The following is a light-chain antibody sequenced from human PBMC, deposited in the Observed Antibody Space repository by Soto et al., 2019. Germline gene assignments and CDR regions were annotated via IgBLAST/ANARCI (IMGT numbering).Light chain of an antibody. J-gene: IGKJ3*01. V-gene: IGKV1-39*01. CDR2: AAS. CDR3: QPSFYVPYT. CDR1: QSVSNS. Sequence: DIQMTQSPSSLSASVGDRVTITCRASQSVSNSLNWYQQTSGKPPKLLIYAASSLQSEVPSRFSGSGSGTDFTLTISSLKPDDFATYYCQPSFYVPYTFGPGTKGDLK.